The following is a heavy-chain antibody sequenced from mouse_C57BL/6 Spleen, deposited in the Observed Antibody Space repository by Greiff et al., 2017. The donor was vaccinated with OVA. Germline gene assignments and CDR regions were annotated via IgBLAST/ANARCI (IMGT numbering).Heavy chain of an antibody. CDR1: GYTFTSYW. V-gene: IGHV1-59*01. Sequence: QVQLQQPGAELVRPGTSVKLSCKASGYTFTSYWMHWVKQRPGQGLEWIGVIDPSDSYTNYNQKFKGKATLTVDTSSSTAYMQLSSLTSEDSAVYYCASVDYSPAMDYWGQGTSVTGSS. D-gene: IGHD2-12*01. CDR2: IDPSDSYT. CDR3: ASVDYSPAMDY. J-gene: IGHJ4*01.